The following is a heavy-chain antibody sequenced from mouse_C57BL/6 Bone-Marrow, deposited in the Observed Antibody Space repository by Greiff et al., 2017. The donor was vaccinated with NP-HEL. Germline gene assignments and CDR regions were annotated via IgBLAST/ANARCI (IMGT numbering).Heavy chain of an antibody. V-gene: IGHV14-4*01. J-gene: IGHJ4*01. Sequence: VQLQQSGAELVRPGASVKLSCTASGFNIKDDYMHWVKQRPEQGLEWIGWIDPENGDTEYASKFQGKATITADTSSNTAYLQLSSLTSEDTAVYYCTRQLRLYHAMDYWGQGTSVTVSS. CDR3: TRQLRLYHAMDY. CDR1: GFNIKDDY. D-gene: IGHD3-2*02. CDR2: IDPENGDT.